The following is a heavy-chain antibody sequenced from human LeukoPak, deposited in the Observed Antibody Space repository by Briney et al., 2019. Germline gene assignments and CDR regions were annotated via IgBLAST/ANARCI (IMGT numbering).Heavy chain of an antibody. Sequence: PSETLSLTCTVSGGSISTIGYYWGWIREPPGKGLEWIGSIYYTGSTYYNPSLKSRVTISVDTSKNQFSLKLSSVTAADTAVYYCARNEHYDSWSGYLGYFDYWGQGTLVTVSS. V-gene: IGHV4-39*07. D-gene: IGHD3-3*01. CDR2: IYYTGST. CDR1: GGSISTIGYY. CDR3: ARNEHYDSWSGYLGYFDY. J-gene: IGHJ4*02.